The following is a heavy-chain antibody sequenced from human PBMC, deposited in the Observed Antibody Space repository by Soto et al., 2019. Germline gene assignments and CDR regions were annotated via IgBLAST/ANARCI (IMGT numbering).Heavy chain of an antibody. CDR1: GGSISSYY. D-gene: IGHD3-22*01. V-gene: IGHV3-53*01. CDR3: ARNYDSTAGGAFDI. Sequence: ETLSLTCTVSGGSISSYYMSWVRQAPGKGLEWVSVIYSGGSTYYADSVKGRFTISRDNSKNTLYLQMNSLRAEDTAVYYCARNYDSTAGGAFDIWGQGTMVTVS. J-gene: IGHJ3*02. CDR2: IYSGGST.